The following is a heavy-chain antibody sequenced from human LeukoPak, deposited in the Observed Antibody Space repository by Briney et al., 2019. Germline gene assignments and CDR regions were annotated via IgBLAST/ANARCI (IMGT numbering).Heavy chain of an antibody. D-gene: IGHD6-13*01. Sequence: ASVKVSCKASGYTFISYAMHWVRQAPGQRLEWMGWINAGNGDTKYSQKFQGRVTFTRDTSASTAYMELSSVRSEDTAVYYCARDQLDDAFDIWGQGTMVTVSS. V-gene: IGHV1-3*01. CDR3: ARDQLDDAFDI. J-gene: IGHJ3*02. CDR1: GYTFISYA. CDR2: INAGNGDT.